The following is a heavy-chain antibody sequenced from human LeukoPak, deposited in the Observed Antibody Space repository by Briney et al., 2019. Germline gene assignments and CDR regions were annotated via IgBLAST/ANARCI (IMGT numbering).Heavy chain of an antibody. Sequence: EASVKVSCTASGYTFTSYAMHWVRQAPGQRLEWMGWINAGNGNTKYSQKFQGRVTMITDTSTGTAYMELRSLKSDDTAVYYCARNVLPRSYDAYDIWGQGTMVTVSS. V-gene: IGHV1-3*01. J-gene: IGHJ3*02. CDR2: INAGNGNT. CDR1: GYTFTSYA. D-gene: IGHD3-10*01. CDR3: ARNVLPRSYDAYDI.